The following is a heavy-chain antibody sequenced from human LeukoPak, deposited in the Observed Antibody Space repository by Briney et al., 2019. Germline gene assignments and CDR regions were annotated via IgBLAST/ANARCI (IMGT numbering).Heavy chain of an antibody. V-gene: IGHV3-33*01. CDR3: AREGPFGYRLLQYFDY. D-gene: IGHD2-2*01. Sequence: GGSLRLSCAASGFTFSSYGMHWVRQAPGMGLEWVAVIWYDGSNKYYADSVKGRFTISRDNSKNTLYLQMNSLRAEDTAVYYCAREGPFGYRLLQYFDYWGQGTLVTVSS. CDR1: GFTFSSYG. CDR2: IWYDGSNK. J-gene: IGHJ4*02.